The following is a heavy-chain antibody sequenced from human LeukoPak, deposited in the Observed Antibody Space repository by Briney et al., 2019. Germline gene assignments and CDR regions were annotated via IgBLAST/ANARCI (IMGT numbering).Heavy chain of an antibody. CDR3: TKDGAFKWNDGGFFGS. V-gene: IGHV3-43*02. CDR2: ISDDGSKT. J-gene: IGHJ4*02. Sequence: GGSLRLSCAASGFKFDGFGVHWVRQAPGKGLEWVSLISDDGSKTYYADSVKGRFTISRDSSKNSLFLQMSSLSAEDTALYYCTKDGAFKWNDGGFFGSWGQGTLVIVSS. D-gene: IGHD1-20*01. CDR1: GFKFDGFG.